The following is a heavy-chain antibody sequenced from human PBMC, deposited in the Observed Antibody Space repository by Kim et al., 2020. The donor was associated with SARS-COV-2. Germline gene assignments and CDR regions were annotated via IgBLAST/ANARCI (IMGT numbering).Heavy chain of an antibody. J-gene: IGHJ4*02. D-gene: IGHD4-17*01. V-gene: IGHV3-33*01. CDR3: ARDRVTTYRGKLYYFDY. CDR2: IWYDGSNK. Sequence: GGSLRLSCAASGFTFSSYGMHWVRQAPGKGLEWVAVIWYDGSNKYYADSVKGRFTISRDNSKNTLYLQMNSLRAEDTAVYYCARDRVTTYRGKLYYFDYWGQGTLVTVSS. CDR1: GFTFSSYG.